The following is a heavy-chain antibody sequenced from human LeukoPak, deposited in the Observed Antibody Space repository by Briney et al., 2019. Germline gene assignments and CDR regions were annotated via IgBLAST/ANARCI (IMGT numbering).Heavy chain of an antibody. D-gene: IGHD4-17*01. V-gene: IGHV3-21*01. CDR2: ISSSSSYI. Sequence: GGSLRPSCAASGFTFSSYSMNWVRQAPGKGLEWVSSISSSSSYIYYADSVKGRFTISRDNAKNSLYLQMNSLRAEDTAVYYCARPWPDYGDYYDYWGQGTLVTVSS. CDR1: GFTFSSYS. J-gene: IGHJ4*02. CDR3: ARPWPDYGDYYDY.